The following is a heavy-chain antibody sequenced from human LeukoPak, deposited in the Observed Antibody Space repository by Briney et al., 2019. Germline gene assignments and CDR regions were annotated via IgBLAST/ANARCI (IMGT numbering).Heavy chain of an antibody. V-gene: IGHV1-2*02. CDR3: ARAPIAARRNNWFDP. J-gene: IGHJ5*02. CDR1: GYTFTGYY. Sequence: RASVKVSCKASGYTFTGYYMHWVRQAPGQGLEWMGWINPNSGGTNYAQKFQGRVTMTRDTSISTAYMELSRLRSDDTAVYYCARAPIAARRNNWFDPWGQGTLVTVSS. D-gene: IGHD6-6*01. CDR2: INPNSGGT.